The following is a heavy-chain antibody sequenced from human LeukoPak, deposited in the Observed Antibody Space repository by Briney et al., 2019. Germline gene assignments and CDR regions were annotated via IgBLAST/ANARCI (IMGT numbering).Heavy chain of an antibody. Sequence: GGSLRLSCAASGFTFSSYSMNWVRQAPGKGLEWVSSISSSSSYIYYADSVKGRFTISRDNSKNTLYLQMNSLRAEDTAVYYCAREKDWPPDYYFDYWGQGTLVTVSS. CDR2: ISSSSSYI. J-gene: IGHJ4*02. CDR1: GFTFSSYS. CDR3: AREKDWPPDYYFDY. D-gene: IGHD3-9*01. V-gene: IGHV3-21*01.